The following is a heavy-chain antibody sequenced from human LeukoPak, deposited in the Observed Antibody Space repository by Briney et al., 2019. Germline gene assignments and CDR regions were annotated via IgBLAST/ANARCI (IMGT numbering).Heavy chain of an antibody. Sequence: PGGSLRLSCAASGFTVSSNYMNWVRQAPGKGLEWVSYINSISGEIWYADSVKGRFTISRDDAKNSLYLQMNSLRDEDTAVYYCARDNGYAFDYWGQGTLVTVSS. CDR2: INSISGEI. D-gene: IGHD5-12*01. J-gene: IGHJ4*02. CDR3: ARDNGYAFDY. V-gene: IGHV3-48*02. CDR1: GFTVSSNY.